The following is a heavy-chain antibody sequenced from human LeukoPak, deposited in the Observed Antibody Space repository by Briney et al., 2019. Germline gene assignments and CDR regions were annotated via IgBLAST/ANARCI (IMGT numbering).Heavy chain of an antibody. CDR1: GGTFSSYA. J-gene: IGHJ6*03. D-gene: IGHD3-16*01. CDR2: IIPIFGRA. CDR3: GRGGTTGSYYYYYMDV. Sequence: SVKVSCKGSGGTFSSYAIDWVRPAPGQGLEWVGGIIPIFGRAHYAQKFQGRVMITADKSTRKPYMDLHSLTAEDEAVYYCGRGGTTGSYYYYYMDVWGKGTTVTVSS. V-gene: IGHV1-69*06.